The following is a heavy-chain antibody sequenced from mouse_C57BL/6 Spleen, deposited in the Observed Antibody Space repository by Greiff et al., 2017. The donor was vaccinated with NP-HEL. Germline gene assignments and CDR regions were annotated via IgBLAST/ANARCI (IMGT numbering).Heavy chain of an antibody. Sequence: EVQLQQSGPELVKPGASVKISCKASGYTFTDYYMNWVKQSHGKSLEWIGDINPNNGGTSYNQKFKGKATLTVDKSSSTAYMELRSLTSEDSAVYYCARNGVTRYFDVWGTGTTVTVSS. CDR3: ARNGVTRYFDV. J-gene: IGHJ1*03. CDR2: INPNNGGT. V-gene: IGHV1-26*01. D-gene: IGHD2-5*01. CDR1: GYTFTDYY.